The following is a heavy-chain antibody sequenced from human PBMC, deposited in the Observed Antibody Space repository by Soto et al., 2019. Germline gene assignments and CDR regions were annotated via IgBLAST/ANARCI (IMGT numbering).Heavy chain of an antibody. CDR2: IYADGRT. CDR3: ARDIDY. V-gene: IGHV3-66*01. J-gene: IGHJ4*02. Sequence: PGGSLRLSCAASGFIVSTIYMSWVRQAPGKGLEWVSTIYADGRTYYADSVKGRFTMSRDDVKNTPFLQMNSLRVGDTAVYYCARDIDYCGQGTLVTVSS. CDR1: GFIVSTIY.